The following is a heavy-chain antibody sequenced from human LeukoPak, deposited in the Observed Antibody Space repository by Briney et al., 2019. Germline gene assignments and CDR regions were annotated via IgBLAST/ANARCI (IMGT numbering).Heavy chain of an antibody. Sequence: SETLSLTCTVSGGSISSYYWSWIRQPPGKGLEWIGYIYYSGSTNYNPSLKSRVTISVDTSKYQFSLKLSSVTAADTAVYYCAREDRGYYYDSSGASFDYWGQGTLVTVSS. CDR1: GGSISSYY. CDR2: IYYSGST. J-gene: IGHJ4*02. D-gene: IGHD3-22*01. V-gene: IGHV4-59*01. CDR3: AREDRGYYYDSSGASFDY.